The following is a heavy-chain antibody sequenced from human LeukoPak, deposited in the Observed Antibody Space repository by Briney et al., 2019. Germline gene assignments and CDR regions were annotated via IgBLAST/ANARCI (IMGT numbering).Heavy chain of an antibody. V-gene: IGHV1-69*01. Sequence: GSSVKDSCKASGGTFSSYAISWVRQAPGQGLEWMGGIIPIFGTANYAQKFQGRVTITADESTSTAYMELSSLRSEDTAVYYCARVVAAAGTYYYYYGMDVWGQGTTVTVSS. J-gene: IGHJ6*02. CDR1: GGTFSSYA. CDR2: IIPIFGTA. D-gene: IGHD6-13*01. CDR3: ARVVAAAGTYYYYYGMDV.